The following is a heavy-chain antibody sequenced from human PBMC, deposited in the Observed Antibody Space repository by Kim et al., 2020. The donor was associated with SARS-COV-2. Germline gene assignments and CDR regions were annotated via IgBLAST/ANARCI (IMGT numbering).Heavy chain of an antibody. D-gene: IGHD5-12*01. Sequence: SVKGRFTISRDNAKNSLYLQMNSLRDEDTAVYYCARTGGIVATITEAFDIWGQGTMVTVSS. CDR3: ARTGGIVATITEAFDI. V-gene: IGHV3-48*02. J-gene: IGHJ3*02.